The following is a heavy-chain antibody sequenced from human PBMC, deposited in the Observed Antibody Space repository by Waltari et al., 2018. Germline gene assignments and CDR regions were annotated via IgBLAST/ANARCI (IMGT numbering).Heavy chain of an antibody. J-gene: IGHJ4*02. Sequence: QVQLQESGPGLVKPSQTLSLTCTVSGGSISSGSYYWSWIRQPPGKGLEWIGYIYYSGSTNYNPSLKSRVTISVDTSKNQFSLKLSSVTDADTAVYYCARGYPYDYGDYDYWGQGTLVTVSS. D-gene: IGHD4-17*01. V-gene: IGHV4-61*01. CDR1: GGSISSGSYY. CDR2: IYYSGST. CDR3: ARGYPYDYGDYDY.